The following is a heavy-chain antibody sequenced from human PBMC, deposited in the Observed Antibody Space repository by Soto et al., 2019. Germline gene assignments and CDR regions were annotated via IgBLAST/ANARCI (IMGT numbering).Heavy chain of an antibody. CDR1: GFTFSTYW. J-gene: IGHJ4*02. V-gene: IGHV3-74*01. CDR3: ARDRDTYGLNFFDY. Sequence: GSLRLSCSASGFTFSTYWMHWVRQAPGKGLVWVSRINTDGSTTTYADSVKGRFTISRDNAKNTLYLQMNSLRAEVTAVYFCARDRDTYGLNFFDYWGQGTLVTVSS. CDR2: INTDGSTT. D-gene: IGHD5-18*01.